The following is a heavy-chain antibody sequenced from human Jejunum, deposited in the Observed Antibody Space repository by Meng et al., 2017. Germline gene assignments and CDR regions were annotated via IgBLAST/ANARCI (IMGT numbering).Heavy chain of an antibody. CDR3: GDQYCGAGRCNSGRFPLDY. V-gene: IGHV3-23*01. D-gene: IGHD2-21*01. J-gene: IGHJ4*02. CDR1: GFTFNTYA. Sequence: GGSLRLSCATSGFTFNTYAMSWVRQAPGKGLEWVSAISSSGGSTYYADSVKGRFTISRDNSKNALYLQMNSLGAEDTAVYYCGDQYCGAGRCNSGRFPLDYWGQGTLVTVSS. CDR2: ISSSGGST.